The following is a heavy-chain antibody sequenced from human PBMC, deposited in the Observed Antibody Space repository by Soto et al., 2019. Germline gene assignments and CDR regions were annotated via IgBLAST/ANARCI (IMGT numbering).Heavy chain of an antibody. CDR2: INPSGGST. CDR3: ARDLRGYCTNGVCGYYYHGMDV. Sequence: GASVKVSFKASGYTFTSYYMHWVRQAPGQGLEWMGIINPSGGSTSYAQKFQGRVTMTRDTSTSTVYMELSSLRSEDTAVYYCARDLRGYCTNGVCGYYYHGMDVWGQGTTVTVSS. CDR1: GYTFTSYY. D-gene: IGHD2-8*01. V-gene: IGHV1-46*01. J-gene: IGHJ6*02.